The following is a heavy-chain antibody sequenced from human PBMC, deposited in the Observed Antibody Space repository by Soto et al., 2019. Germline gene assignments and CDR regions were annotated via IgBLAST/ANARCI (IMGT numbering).Heavy chain of an antibody. V-gene: IGHV3-72*01. CDR2: TRNKANSYTT. J-gene: IGHJ4*02. CDR1: GFTFSDHY. D-gene: IGHD6-19*01. Sequence: GGSLRLSCAASGFTFSDHYMDWVRKAPGKGLEWVGRTRNKANSYTTEYAASVKGRFTISRDDSKNSLYLQMNSLKTEDTAVYYCARRTSSGWSDYWGQGTLVTVSS. CDR3: ARRTSSGWSDY.